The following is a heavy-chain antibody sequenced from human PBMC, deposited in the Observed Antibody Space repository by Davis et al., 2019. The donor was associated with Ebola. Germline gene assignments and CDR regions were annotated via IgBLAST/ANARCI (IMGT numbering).Heavy chain of an antibody. CDR3: ARAGGLPYGMDA. CDR1: GVSVSDNY. V-gene: IGHV3-53*01. D-gene: IGHD3/OR15-3a*01. J-gene: IGHJ6*02. CDR2: IYSGGSS. Sequence: PGGSLRLSCAASGVSVSDNYMNWVRQAPGKGLEWVSIIYSGGSSYYADSVKGRFTISRVNSKNTLYLQMNSLTVEDTAVYYCARAGGLPYGMDAWGQGTTVTVSS.